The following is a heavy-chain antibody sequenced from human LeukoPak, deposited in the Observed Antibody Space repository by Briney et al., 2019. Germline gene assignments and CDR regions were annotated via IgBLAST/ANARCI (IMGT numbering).Heavy chain of an antibody. Sequence: SETLSLTCAVYGGSFSGYYWSWIRQPPGKGLEWIGEINHSGSTNYNPSLKSRVTISVDTSKNQFSLKLSSVTAADTAVYYCARHVAVADLDYWGQGTLVTVSS. V-gene: IGHV4-34*01. J-gene: IGHJ4*02. CDR1: GGSFSGYY. CDR3: ARHVAVADLDY. D-gene: IGHD6-19*01. CDR2: INHSGST.